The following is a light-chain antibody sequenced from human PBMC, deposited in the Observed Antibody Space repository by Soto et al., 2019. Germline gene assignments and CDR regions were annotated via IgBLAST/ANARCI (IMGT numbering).Light chain of an antibody. J-gene: IGKJ1*01. CDR3: QQYNNWPGT. Sequence: EIVMTQSPATLSVSPGERATLSCRASQSISSNLAWYQQIPGLAPRLLIYGASTRATGIPARFTGSGSGTEFTLTISSLQSEDLAVYFCQQYNNWPGTFGQGTKVEIK. CDR2: GAS. V-gene: IGKV3-15*01. CDR1: QSISSN.